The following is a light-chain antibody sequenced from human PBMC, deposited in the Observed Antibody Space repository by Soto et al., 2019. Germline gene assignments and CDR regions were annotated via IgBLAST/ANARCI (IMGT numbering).Light chain of an antibody. V-gene: IGKV3-11*01. Sequence: EIVLTQSPATLSLSPGERATLSCRASQSITNYLAWYQQKPGQAPRLLIYDDSHRATGIPARFSGSGSGTDFTLIISSLEPEDFAVYYCQQRSSWPLTFGQGTKVEIK. CDR1: QSITNY. J-gene: IGKJ1*01. CDR2: DDS. CDR3: QQRSSWPLT.